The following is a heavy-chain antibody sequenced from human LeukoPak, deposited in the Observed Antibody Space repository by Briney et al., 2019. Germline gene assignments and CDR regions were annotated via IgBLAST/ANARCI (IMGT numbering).Heavy chain of an antibody. V-gene: IGHV3-23*01. CDR3: AKDGGSYFDY. CDR1: GFTFSSSS. Sequence: GGSLRLSCAASGFTFSSSSISWVRQAPGKGLEWVSAITDAVGSTHYADSVKGRFTISSDNSKNTVYLQMNSLRPEDMAVYYCAKDGGSYFDYWGQGTLVTVSS. CDR2: ITDAVGST. J-gene: IGHJ4*02.